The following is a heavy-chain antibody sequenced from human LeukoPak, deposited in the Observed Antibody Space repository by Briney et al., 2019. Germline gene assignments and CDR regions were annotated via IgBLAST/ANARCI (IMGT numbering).Heavy chain of an antibody. CDR3: AKTRGGALRFDP. Sequence: SETLSLTCAVSGGSFSGFYWTWIRQSPGKGLEWIGETNHQGRANYNPSLESRLTISVDTSKSQFSLNLTSVTAADTAIYYCAKTRGGALRFDPWGQGTRVTVST. CDR1: GGSFSGFY. J-gene: IGHJ5*02. CDR2: TNHQGRA. D-gene: IGHD3-16*01. V-gene: IGHV4-34*01.